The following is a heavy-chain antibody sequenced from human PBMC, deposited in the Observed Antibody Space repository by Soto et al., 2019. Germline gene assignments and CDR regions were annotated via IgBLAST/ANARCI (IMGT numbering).Heavy chain of an antibody. CDR2: INSDGSIT. D-gene: IGHD2-2*01. J-gene: IGHJ4*02. V-gene: IGHV3-74*01. Sequence: GGSLRLSCAASGFTFSSYWMHWVRQAPGKGLVWVSRINSDGSITSYADSVKGRFTISRDNAKNTLYLEMDSLRAEDTAVYYCARGEIVVVSAAGRPLGSWGQGTLVTVSS. CDR3: ARGEIVVVSAAGRPLGS. CDR1: GFTFSSYW.